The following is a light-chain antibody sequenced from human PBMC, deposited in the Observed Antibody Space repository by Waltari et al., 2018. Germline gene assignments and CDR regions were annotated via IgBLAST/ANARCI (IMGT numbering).Light chain of an antibody. CDR1: QSVSSY. J-gene: IGKJ1*01. Sequence: EIVLTQSPATLSLSPGERATLSCRASQSVSSYLAWYQQKPGQAPRLLIYDASNRATGIPARFSGSGSGTDLTLTISSLEPEDFAVYYCQQRSNWLWTFGQGTKVEIK. CDR3: QQRSNWLWT. CDR2: DAS. V-gene: IGKV3-11*01.